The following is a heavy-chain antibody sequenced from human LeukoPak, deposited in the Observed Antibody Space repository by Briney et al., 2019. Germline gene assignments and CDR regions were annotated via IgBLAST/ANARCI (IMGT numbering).Heavy chain of an antibody. Sequence: GGSLRLSCAASGLTFRSYAMSWVRQAPGKGLQWVLAISGSGTSTYNADSVKGRFNISRDNSKNTLYLQMNSLRAEDTAVYYCEGTYYYDSSDDYWGQGTLVTVSS. CDR1: GLTFRSYA. J-gene: IGHJ4*02. CDR2: ISGSGTST. D-gene: IGHD3-22*01. V-gene: IGHV3-23*01. CDR3: EGTYYYDSSDDY.